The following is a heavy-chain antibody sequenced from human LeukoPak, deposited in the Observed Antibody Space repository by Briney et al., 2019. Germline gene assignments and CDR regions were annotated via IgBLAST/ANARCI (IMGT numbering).Heavy chain of an antibody. V-gene: IGHV3-74*03. Sequence: GSLRLSCAASGFTFSTYWTHWVRQAPGKGLVWVSRVRPEGTTTAYADSVKGRFTISRDNAKNTLFLQMNSLSAEDTAVYYCARDLDWILFDYWGQGTLVTVSS. CDR2: VRPEGTTT. CDR3: ARDLDWILFDY. J-gene: IGHJ4*02. CDR1: GFTFSTYW. D-gene: IGHD3-9*01.